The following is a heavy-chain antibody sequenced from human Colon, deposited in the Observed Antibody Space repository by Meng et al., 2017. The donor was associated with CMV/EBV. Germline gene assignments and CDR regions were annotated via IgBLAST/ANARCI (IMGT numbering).Heavy chain of an antibody. V-gene: IGHV3-72*01. D-gene: IGHD3-3*01. J-gene: IGHJ4*02. CDR3: TRTYYGSLIRDLDS. CDR2: GRHYLKSYST. Sequence: GGSLRLSCAVSGFTLSDHYMDWVRQAPGKGLEWIGRGRHYLKSYSTGYAASVKGRFTISRDESKNLVYLQMNSLRTEDTAVYYCTRTYYGSLIRDLDSWGQGTLVTVSS. CDR1: GFTLSDHY.